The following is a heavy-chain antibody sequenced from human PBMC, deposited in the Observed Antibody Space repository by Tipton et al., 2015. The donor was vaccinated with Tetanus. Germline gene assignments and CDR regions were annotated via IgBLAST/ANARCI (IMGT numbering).Heavy chain of an antibody. J-gene: IGHJ1*01. Sequence: TLSLTCTVSGASISNNFFYWGWIRQSPGRGLEWIGTIHFGGDTAYNPSLKSRVTISVDTSKNQFSLKLSSVTAADTAVYYCARPHYYDSSGYYYDQFFQHWGQGTLVAVSS. V-gene: IGHV4-39*01. CDR1: GASISNNFFY. CDR3: ARPHYYDSSGYYYDQFFQH. D-gene: IGHD3-22*01. CDR2: IHFGGDT.